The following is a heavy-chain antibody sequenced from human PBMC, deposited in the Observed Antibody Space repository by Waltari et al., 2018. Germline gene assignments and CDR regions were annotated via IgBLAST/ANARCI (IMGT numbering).Heavy chain of an antibody. J-gene: IGHJ4*02. D-gene: IGHD1-26*01. CDR3: TTDQGTWELLLYYFDY. CDR2: IKSKTDGGTT. Sequence: EVQLVESGGGLVKPGGSLRLSCAASGVTFSNAWMSWVRQAPGKGLEWVGRIKSKTDGGTTDYAAPVKGRFTISRDDSKNTLYLQMNSLKTEDTAVYYCTTDQGTWELLLYYFDYWGQGTLVTVSS. CDR1: GVTFSNAW. V-gene: IGHV3-15*01.